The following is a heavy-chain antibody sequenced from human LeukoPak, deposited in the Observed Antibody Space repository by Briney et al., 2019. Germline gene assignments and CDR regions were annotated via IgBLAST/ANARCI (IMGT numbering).Heavy chain of an antibody. CDR1: GGSISSYY. CDR3: ARSNYQQMHFGY. J-gene: IGHJ4*02. D-gene: IGHD1-7*01. V-gene: IGHV4-59*01. CDR2: IYYSGST. Sequence: PSETLSLTCTVSGGSISSYYWSWIRQPPGKGLEWIGYIYYSGSTNYNPSLKSRVTISVDTSKNQFSLKLSSVTAADTAVYYCARSNYQQMHFGYWGQGTLVTVSS.